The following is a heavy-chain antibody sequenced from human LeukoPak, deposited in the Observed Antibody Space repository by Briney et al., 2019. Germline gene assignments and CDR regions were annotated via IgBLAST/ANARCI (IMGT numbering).Heavy chain of an antibody. D-gene: IGHD3/OR15-3a*01. CDR3: ARELWTVTEAFDY. Sequence: PSETLSLTCTVSGGSISSSSYYWAWIRQPPGKGLVWVSRINSDGSSTSYADSVKGRFTISRDNAKNTLYLQMNSLRAEDTAVYYCARELWTVTEAFDYWGQGTLVTVSS. V-gene: IGHV3-74*01. CDR2: INSDGSST. CDR1: GGSISSSSYY. J-gene: IGHJ4*02.